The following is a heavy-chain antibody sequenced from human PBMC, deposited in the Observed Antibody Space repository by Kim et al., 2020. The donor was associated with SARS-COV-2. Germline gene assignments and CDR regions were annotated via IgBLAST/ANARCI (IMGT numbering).Heavy chain of an antibody. Sequence: PPHKSRVTISVDTAKNQFSLKLGSVTAADRAVYYCARAGRIAAAVWCDPWGQGTLVTVSS. J-gene: IGHJ5*02. V-gene: IGHV4-59*01. D-gene: IGHD6-25*01. CDR3: ARAGRIAAAVWCDP.